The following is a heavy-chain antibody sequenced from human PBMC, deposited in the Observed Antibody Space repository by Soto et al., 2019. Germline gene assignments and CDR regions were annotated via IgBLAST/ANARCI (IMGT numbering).Heavy chain of an antibody. CDR1: ESAFSSYS. J-gene: IGHJ4*02. V-gene: IGHV3-21*01. CDR2: ISSSNTYI. CDR3: ARGHLYFDK. Sequence: EVQLVESGGGLVKPGGSLRLSCAASESAFSSYSMNWVRQAPGKGLEWVSSISSSNTYIYYVDSVKGRFTISRDNAKNALYLQMNSLRAEDTAVYYCARGHLYFDKWGQGTLVTVSS.